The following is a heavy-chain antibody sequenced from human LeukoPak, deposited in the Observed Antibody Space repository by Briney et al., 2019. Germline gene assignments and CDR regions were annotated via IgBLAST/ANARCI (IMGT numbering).Heavy chain of an antibody. CDR1: GFTFSSYW. Sequence: GGSLRLSCAASGFTFSSYWMHWVRQAPGKGLVWVSRINTDGSGTSNADSVKGRFTISRDNAKNTLYLQMNSLRAEDTAVYYCARDHRVTYYYGMDVWGKGTTATVSS. V-gene: IGHV3-74*01. J-gene: IGHJ6*04. CDR3: ARDHRVTYYYGMDV. D-gene: IGHD2-21*02. CDR2: INTDGSGT.